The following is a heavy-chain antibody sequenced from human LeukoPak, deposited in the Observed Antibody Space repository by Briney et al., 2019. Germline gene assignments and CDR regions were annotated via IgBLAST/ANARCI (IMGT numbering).Heavy chain of an antibody. V-gene: IGHV4-34*01. CDR2: INHSGST. D-gene: IGHD1-26*01. CDR3: ARYTRGRNGMDV. CDR1: GGSFSGYY. J-gene: IGHJ6*02. Sequence: SETLSLTCAVYGGSFSGYYWSWIRQPPGKGLEWIGEINHSGSTNYNPSLKSRVTISVDTSKNQFSLKLSSVTAADTAVYYCARYTRGRNGMDVWGQGTTVTVSS.